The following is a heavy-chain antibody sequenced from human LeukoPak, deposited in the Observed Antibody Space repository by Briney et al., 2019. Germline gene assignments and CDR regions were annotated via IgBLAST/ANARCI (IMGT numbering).Heavy chain of an antibody. J-gene: IGHJ4*02. Sequence: ASVTVSCKASGYTFTGYYMHWVRQAPGQGLEWMGWVNPNSGGTNYAQKFQGRVTMTRDTSISTAYMELSRLRSDDTAVYYCASRGYSYGYGYFDYWGQGTLVTVSS. CDR2: VNPNSGGT. V-gene: IGHV1-2*02. CDR1: GYTFTGYY. D-gene: IGHD5-18*01. CDR3: ASRGYSYGYGYFDY.